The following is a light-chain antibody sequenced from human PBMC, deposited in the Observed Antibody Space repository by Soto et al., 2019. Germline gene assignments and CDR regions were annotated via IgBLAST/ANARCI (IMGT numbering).Light chain of an antibody. CDR1: DGPVTSNHY. CDR2: DTT. Sequence: QAVVTQEPSLTVSPGGTVTLTCGSSDGPVTSNHYPYWYQQRPGQVPRTLIYDTTNRQSWAPARFSGSLVGVKAALTLSGTQPEDEADYYCLLAYSGGRVFGGGTKLTVL. CDR3: LLAYSGGRV. V-gene: IGLV7-46*01. J-gene: IGLJ2*01.